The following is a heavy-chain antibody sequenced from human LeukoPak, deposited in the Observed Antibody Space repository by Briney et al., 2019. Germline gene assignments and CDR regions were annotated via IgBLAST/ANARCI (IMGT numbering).Heavy chain of an antibody. CDR2: IKSKTDGGTT. CDR1: GFTFSNAW. V-gene: IGHV3-15*01. Sequence: PGGSLRLSCAASGFTFSNAWMSWVRQAPGKGLDWVGRIKSKTDGGTTDYAAPVKGRFTISRDDSKNTLYLQMNSLKTEDTAVYYCTTTLLVPAAIARGGIVDYWGQGTLVTVSS. J-gene: IGHJ4*02. CDR3: TTTLLVPAAIARGGIVDY. D-gene: IGHD2-2*02.